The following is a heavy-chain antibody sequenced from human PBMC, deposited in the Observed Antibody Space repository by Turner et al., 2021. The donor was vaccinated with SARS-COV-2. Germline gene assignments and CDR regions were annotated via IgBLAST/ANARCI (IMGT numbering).Heavy chain of an antibody. J-gene: IGHJ3*02. CDR2: ISSSGKNV. Sequence: VVSGGGLFSPGGPCSPSCDAPGYASNIHSMNWVRKAPGKGLEWVSAISSSGKNVYYADSVKGRFTISRDNAKSSLYLQMNSLRVEDTALYYCAKVRVDVSKRSDAFDIWGQGTMVTVSS. V-gene: IGHV3-21*01. CDR3: AKVRVDVSKRSDAFDI. D-gene: IGHD5-12*01. CDR1: GYASNIHS.